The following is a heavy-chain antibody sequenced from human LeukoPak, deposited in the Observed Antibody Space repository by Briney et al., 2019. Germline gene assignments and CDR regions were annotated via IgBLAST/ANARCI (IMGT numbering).Heavy chain of an antibody. Sequence: GASVKVSCKASGYTFTGYYMHWVRQAPGQGLEWMGWINPNSGGTNYAQKFQGRVTMTRDTSISTAYMELSRLRSDDTAVYYCAREYSSSSGYLDYWGQGTLVTVSS. V-gene: IGHV1-2*02. J-gene: IGHJ4*02. CDR2: INPNSGGT. CDR1: GYTFTGYY. CDR3: AREYSSSSGYLDY. D-gene: IGHD6-13*01.